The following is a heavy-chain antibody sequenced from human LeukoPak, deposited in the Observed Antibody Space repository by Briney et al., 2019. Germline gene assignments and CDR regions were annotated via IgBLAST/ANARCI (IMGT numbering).Heavy chain of an antibody. J-gene: IGHJ5*02. CDR1: GYTFTSYA. Sequence: ASVKVSCTASGYTFTSYAMHWVRQAPGQGLEWMGWISAYNGNTNYAQKLQGRVTMTTDTSTSTAYMELRSLRSDDTAVYYCARAIGYCSSTSCYPYNWFDPWGQGTLVTVSS. CDR3: ARAIGYCSSTSCYPYNWFDP. V-gene: IGHV1-18*01. D-gene: IGHD2-2*03. CDR2: ISAYNGNT.